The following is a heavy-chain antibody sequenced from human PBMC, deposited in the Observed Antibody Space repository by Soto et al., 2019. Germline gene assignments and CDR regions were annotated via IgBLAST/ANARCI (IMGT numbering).Heavy chain of an antibody. D-gene: IGHD3-16*01. CDR3: ARSAGELVNWFDP. J-gene: IGHJ5*02. V-gene: IGHV4-61*01. Sequence: QVQLQESGPGLVKPSETLSLTCSVSGGSVRGGNYYWSWIRQPPGKGPEWIGYMYYSGSTNYNPSLKSRVTISVDTSKNPFSLRLSTVTAADTAVYYCARSAGELVNWFDPWGQGTLVTVSS. CDR1: GGSVRGGNYY. CDR2: MYYSGST.